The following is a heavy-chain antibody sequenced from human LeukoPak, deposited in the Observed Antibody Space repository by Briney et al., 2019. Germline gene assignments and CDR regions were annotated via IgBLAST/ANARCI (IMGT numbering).Heavy chain of an antibody. CDR2: INSDGSST. D-gene: IGHD6-19*01. Sequence: GGSLRLSCAASGFTFSSYWMHWVRQAPGKGLVWVSRINSDGSSTSYADSVKGRFTISRDNAKNTLYLQMNSLRAEDTAVYYCARVRYSSGWYNTWGQGTLVTVSS. V-gene: IGHV3-74*01. J-gene: IGHJ5*02. CDR3: ARVRYSSGWYNT. CDR1: GFTFSSYW.